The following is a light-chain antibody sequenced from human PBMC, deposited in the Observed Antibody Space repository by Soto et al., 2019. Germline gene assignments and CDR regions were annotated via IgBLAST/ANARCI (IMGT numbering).Light chain of an antibody. J-gene: IGLJ7*01. CDR1: SSDVGGYNY. Sequence: QSVLTQPASVSGSPGQSITISCTGTSSDVGGYNYVSWYQQHPGKAPKLMIYEVSNRPSGVSNRFSGSKSGNTASLTISGLQAEDEADYYFSSYTSSSTLVVFGGGTQLTVL. CDR2: EVS. CDR3: SSYTSSSTLVV. V-gene: IGLV2-14*01.